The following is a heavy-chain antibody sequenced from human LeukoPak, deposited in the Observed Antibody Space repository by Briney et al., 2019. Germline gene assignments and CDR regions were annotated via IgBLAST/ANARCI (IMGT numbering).Heavy chain of an antibody. CDR1: GFTFSSYA. Sequence: GGSLRPSCAASGFTFSSYAMSWVRQAPGKGLEWVANVDQDGSEKYYVGSVKGRFTISRDNAKNSLYLQMNSLRVEDTAVYYCARGWASSRREAFDIWGQGTMVTVSS. CDR2: VDQDGSEK. J-gene: IGHJ3*02. CDR3: ARGWASSRREAFDI. V-gene: IGHV3-7*03. D-gene: IGHD3-16*01.